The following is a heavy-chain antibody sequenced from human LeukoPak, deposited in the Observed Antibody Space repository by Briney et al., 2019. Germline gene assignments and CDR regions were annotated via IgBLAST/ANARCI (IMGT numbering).Heavy chain of an antibody. Sequence: HPGGSLRLSCAASRFTFSSYWMTWVRQAPGKGLEWVANINQDGSETFYVDSVTGRFTISRDNAKNSLYLQMDSLRAEDTADCATHQSLRLWNLLDYWGQGTLVTVSS. CDR2: INQDGSET. J-gene: IGHJ4*02. D-gene: IGHD1-1*01. V-gene: IGHV3-7*01. CDR1: RFTFSSYW. CDR3: HQSLRLWNLLDY.